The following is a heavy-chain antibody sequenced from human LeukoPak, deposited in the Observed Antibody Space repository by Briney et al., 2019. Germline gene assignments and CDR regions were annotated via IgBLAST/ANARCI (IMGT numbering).Heavy chain of an antibody. CDR2: INSDGSST. V-gene: IGHV3-74*01. J-gene: IGHJ6*02. CDR3: ARDLKERYLDWLSYGMDV. D-gene: IGHD3-9*01. Sequence: GGSLRLSCAASGFTFSSYWMHWVRQAPGKGLVWVSRINSDGSSTSYADSVKGRFTISRDKAKNTLYLQMNSLRAEDTAVYYCARDLKERYLDWLSYGMDVWGQGTTVTVSS. CDR1: GFTFSSYW.